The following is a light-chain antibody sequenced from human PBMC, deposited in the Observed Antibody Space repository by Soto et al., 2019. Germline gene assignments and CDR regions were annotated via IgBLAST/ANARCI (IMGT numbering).Light chain of an antibody. CDR1: QSLLHRNGYNY. CDR3: MQTLQTPYT. J-gene: IGKJ2*01. V-gene: IGKV2-28*01. Sequence: DIVMTQSPLSLPVTPGEPASISCRSSQSLLHRNGYNYLDWYLQKPGQSPQLLIYLGSNRTSGVPDRISGSESGTDFTLKISRLDTEDVGVYYCMQTLQTPYTSGQGTKLEIK. CDR2: LGS.